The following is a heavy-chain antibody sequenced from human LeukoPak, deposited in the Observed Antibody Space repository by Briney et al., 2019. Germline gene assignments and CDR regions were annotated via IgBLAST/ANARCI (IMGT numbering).Heavy chain of an antibody. CDR3: ARGPWASFDY. D-gene: IGHD3-16*01. Sequence: GGSLRFSCAASGFTVSRNYMTWVRQAPGKGLEWVSVIYSDGDTYYVDSVKGRFTISRDNSKNTLYLQMNSLRAEDTAVYYCARGPWASFDYWGQGTLVTVSS. V-gene: IGHV3-66*01. CDR2: IYSDGDT. J-gene: IGHJ4*02. CDR1: GFTVSRNY.